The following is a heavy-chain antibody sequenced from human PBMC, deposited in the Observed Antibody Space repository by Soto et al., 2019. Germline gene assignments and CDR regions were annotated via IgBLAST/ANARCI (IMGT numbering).Heavy chain of an antibody. J-gene: IGHJ5*02. V-gene: IGHV3-23*01. CDR2: LTASGHGP. CDR3: AHACPDSAPNKWFDP. CDR1: GFTFGNYA. D-gene: IGHD5-18*01. Sequence: EVQLLQSGGDVVQPGGSLRLSCAGSGFTFGNYAMNWVRQAPGKGLERVSALTASGHGPYYAASVKGRFTISRDNCKNRLYLQVSSLGTEDTAVYYGAHACPDSAPNKWFDPRGQGTLVTVSS.